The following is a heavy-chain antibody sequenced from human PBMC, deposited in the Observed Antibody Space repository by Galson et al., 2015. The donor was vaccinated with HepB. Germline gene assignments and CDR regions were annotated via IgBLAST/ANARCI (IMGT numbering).Heavy chain of an antibody. J-gene: IGHJ6*03. D-gene: IGHD6-19*01. V-gene: IGHV1-18*01. CDR3: ARVWPVSGYYYMDV. CDR1: GYTFTSYG. CDR2: ISAYNGNT. Sequence: SVKVSCKASGYTFTSYGISWVRQAPGQGLEWMGWISAYNGNTNYAQKLQGRVTMTTDTSTSTAYMELRSLRSDDTAVYYCARVWPVSGYYYMDVWGKGTTVTVSS.